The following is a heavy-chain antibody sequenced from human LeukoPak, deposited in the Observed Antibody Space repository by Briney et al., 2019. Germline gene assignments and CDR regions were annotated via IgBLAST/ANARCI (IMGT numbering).Heavy chain of an antibody. D-gene: IGHD2-2*01. CDR3: ARRLVTAGITDFFDS. V-gene: IGHV3-23*01. CDR1: GFIVSSHY. CDR2: ISPAGDST. Sequence: GGSLRLSCAASGFIVSSHYMSWVRQAPGAGLEWVSAISPAGDSTTDADSVKGRFTISRDNSKSTLYLQMNGLTAEDTALYYCARRLVTAGITDFFDSWGQGTLVSVSS. J-gene: IGHJ4*02.